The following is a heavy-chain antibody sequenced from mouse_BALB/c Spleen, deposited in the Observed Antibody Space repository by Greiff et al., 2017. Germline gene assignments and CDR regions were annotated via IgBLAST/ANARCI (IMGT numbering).Heavy chain of an antibody. CDR3: ARHDDLYAMDY. V-gene: IGHV5-6*01. Sequence: EVQRVESGGDLVKPGGSLKLSCAASGFTFSSYGMSWVRQTPDKRLEWVATISSGGSYTYYPDSVKGRFTISRDNAKNTLYLQMSSLKSEDTAMYYCARHDDLYAMDYWGQGTSVTVSS. D-gene: IGHD2-12*01. CDR2: ISSGGSYT. CDR1: GFTFSSYG. J-gene: IGHJ4*01.